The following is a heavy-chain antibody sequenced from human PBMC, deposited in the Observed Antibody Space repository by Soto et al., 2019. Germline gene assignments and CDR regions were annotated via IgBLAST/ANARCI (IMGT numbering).Heavy chain of an antibody. D-gene: IGHD5-12*01. V-gene: IGHV4-59*01. CDR2: IYYSGST. CDR1: GGSISSYY. Sequence: KPSETLSLTCTVSGGSISSYYWSWIRQPPGKGLEWIGYIYYSGSTNYNPSLKSRVTISVDTSKNQFSLKLSSVTAADTAVYYCARDEGDIVATIPRRRRGMDVWGQGTTVTVSS. CDR3: ARDEGDIVATIPRRRRGMDV. J-gene: IGHJ6*02.